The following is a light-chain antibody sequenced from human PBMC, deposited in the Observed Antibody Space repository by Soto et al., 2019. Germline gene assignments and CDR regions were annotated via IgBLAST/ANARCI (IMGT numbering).Light chain of an antibody. Sequence: EIELTQSPGTLALSQGERATLSCRASQSVNKNYLTWYQQKRGQAPRLLIHGASSRATGIPDRFSGSGSGTNSNLTIIKQQPEDFAMYYRQQYGRSQFTFGP. J-gene: IGKJ3*01. CDR1: QSVNKNY. CDR3: QQYGRSQFT. CDR2: GAS. V-gene: IGKV3-20*01.